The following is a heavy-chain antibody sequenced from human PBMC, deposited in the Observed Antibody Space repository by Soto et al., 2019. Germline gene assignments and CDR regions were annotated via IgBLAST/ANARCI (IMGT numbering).Heavy chain of an antibody. J-gene: IGHJ4*02. CDR3: ARGPKGYASGWDYLFDD. V-gene: IGHV3-30-3*01. Sequence: QVQLVESGGGVVQPGRSLRLSCAASRFTFSTYAMHWVRQAPGKGLEWVAIISSDENNKYYADFVKGRFTISRDNSKSMLYLQMNSLRVEDTAVYYCARGPKGYASGWDYLFDDWGQGTLVTVSS. D-gene: IGHD6-19*01. CDR2: ISSDENNK. CDR1: RFTFSTYA.